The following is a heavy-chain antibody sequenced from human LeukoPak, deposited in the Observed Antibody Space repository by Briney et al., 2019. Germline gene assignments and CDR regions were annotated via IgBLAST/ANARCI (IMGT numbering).Heavy chain of an antibody. CDR3: ARGGATSIDDAFDI. CDR1: GFTFSSYG. V-gene: IGHV3-33*01. D-gene: IGHD1-26*01. Sequence: GSLRLSCAASGFTFSSYGMHWVRQAPGKGLEWVAVIWYDGSNKYYADSVKGRFTISRDNSKNTLYLQMNSLRAEDTAVYYCARGGATSIDDAFDIWGQGTMVTVSS. CDR2: IWYDGSNK. J-gene: IGHJ3*02.